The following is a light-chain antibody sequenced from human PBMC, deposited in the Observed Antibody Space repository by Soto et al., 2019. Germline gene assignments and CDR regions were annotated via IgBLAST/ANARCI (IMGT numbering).Light chain of an antibody. CDR1: SSNNGSNT. V-gene: IGLV1-44*01. CDR2: SNH. J-gene: IGLJ2*01. Sequence: QAVVTQPPSASGTPGQRVTGSCSGSSSNNGSNTVNWYQQLPGTAPKLLIYSNHQRPSGLPDRFSGSQSGSSAALAISGLQSEDEADYYCAAGDDSLNGPVVFGGGTQVTVL. CDR3: AAGDDSLNGPVV.